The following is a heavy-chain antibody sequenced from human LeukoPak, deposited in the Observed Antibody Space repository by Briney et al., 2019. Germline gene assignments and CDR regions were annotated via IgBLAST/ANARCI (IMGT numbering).Heavy chain of an antibody. CDR2: ISGSGGSI. Sequence: GGSLRLSCAASGFTFSNYAMSWVRQAPGKGPEWVSSISGSGGSISYADSVKGRFTISRDNSKNTLYLQMNSLRAEDTAVYYCATQATVTSHYYFDYWGQGTLVTVSS. CDR3: ATQATVTSHYYFDY. D-gene: IGHD4-17*01. CDR1: GFTFSNYA. J-gene: IGHJ4*02. V-gene: IGHV3-23*01.